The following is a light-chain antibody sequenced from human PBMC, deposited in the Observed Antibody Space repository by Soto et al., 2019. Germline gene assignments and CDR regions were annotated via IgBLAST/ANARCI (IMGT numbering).Light chain of an antibody. CDR1: SSDVGSYNF. J-gene: IGLJ3*02. CDR3: CSYAGNSGV. CDR2: EVS. Sequence: SALTQPASVSGSPGQSIIISCTGTSSDVGSYNFVSWYQQHPGKAPKLMIYEVSKRPSGVSNRFSGSKSGNTASLTISGLQPEDEADYYCCSYAGNSGVFGGGTQLTVL. V-gene: IGLV2-23*02.